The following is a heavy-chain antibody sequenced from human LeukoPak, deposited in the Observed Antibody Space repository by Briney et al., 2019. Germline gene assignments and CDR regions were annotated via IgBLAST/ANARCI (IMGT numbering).Heavy chain of an antibody. Sequence: PGGSLRLSCAASGLTVSTNHMSWVRQAPGKGLEWVSVIYSGGSTYYADSVKGRFTISRDSSKNTLYLQMNSLRAEDTAVYYCVRLYCSGGSCYFDYWGQGTLVTVSS. J-gene: IGHJ4*02. CDR3: VRLYCSGGSCYFDY. D-gene: IGHD2-15*01. CDR1: GLTVSTNH. CDR2: IYSGGST. V-gene: IGHV3-66*01.